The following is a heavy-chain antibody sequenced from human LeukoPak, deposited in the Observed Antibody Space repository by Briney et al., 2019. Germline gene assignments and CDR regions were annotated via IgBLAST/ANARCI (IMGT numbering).Heavy chain of an antibody. J-gene: IGHJ4*02. V-gene: IGHV4-59*08. CDR3: ARRYYGAGSYLDY. D-gene: IGHD3-10*01. CDR2: VYYSGST. Sequence: SETLSLTCTVSGGSVRSYYWSWIRQPPGKGLEWIGYVYYSGSTNYNPSLKSRVTISVDTSKNQFSLKLSSVTAADTAVYYCARRYYGAGSYLDYWGQGTLVTVSS. CDR1: GGSVRSYY.